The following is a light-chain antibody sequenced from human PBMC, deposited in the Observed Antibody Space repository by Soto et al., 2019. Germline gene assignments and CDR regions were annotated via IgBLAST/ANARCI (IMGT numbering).Light chain of an antibody. CDR1: SSDVGGYNY. V-gene: IGLV2-14*01. CDR3: RSYISSSTLV. J-gene: IGLJ2*01. CDR2: AVS. Sequence: QSALTQPASVSGSPGQSITISCTGTSSDVGGYNYVSWYQQYPGKAPKLMISAVSNRPSGVSNRFSGSKSGNTASLTISGLQAEDEADYYCRSYISSSTLVFGGGTKLTVL.